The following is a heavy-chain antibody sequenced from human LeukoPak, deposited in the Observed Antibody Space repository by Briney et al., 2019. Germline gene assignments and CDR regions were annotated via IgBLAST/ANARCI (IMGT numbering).Heavy chain of an antibody. CDR1: GFTFSDYY. D-gene: IGHD6-19*01. V-gene: IGHV3-7*03. CDR3: AKDAGWYSLTFDY. Sequence: TGGSLRLSCAASGFTFSDYYMSWVRQAPGKGLEWVANINQDGSEQYYVDSVKGRFTISRDNAKNSLYLQMNSLRAEDTALYYCAKDAGWYSLTFDYWGQGTLVTVSS. J-gene: IGHJ4*02. CDR2: INQDGSEQ.